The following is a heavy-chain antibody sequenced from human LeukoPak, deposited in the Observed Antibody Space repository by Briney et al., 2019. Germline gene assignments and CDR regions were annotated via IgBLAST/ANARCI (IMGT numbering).Heavy chain of an antibody. CDR3: ARDGSGYYDTSGYRN. CDR1: GGSISSGSYY. CDR2: IYTSGST. Sequence: SETLSLTCTVSGGSISSGSYYWSWIRQPAGKGLEWIGRIYTSGSTNYNPSLKSRVTISLDTPKNQFSLKLSSVTAADTAVYYCARDGSGYYDTSGYRNRGQGTLVTVSS. D-gene: IGHD3-22*01. J-gene: IGHJ4*02. V-gene: IGHV4-61*02.